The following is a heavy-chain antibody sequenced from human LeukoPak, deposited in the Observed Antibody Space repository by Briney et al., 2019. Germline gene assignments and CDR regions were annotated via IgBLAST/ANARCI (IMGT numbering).Heavy chain of an antibody. Sequence: SETLSLTCTVSGGSISSYYWSWIRQPAGKGLEWIGCIYTSGSTNYNPSLKSRVTISVDKSKNQFSLKLSSVTAAGTAVYYCARLSRSGYYMDVWGKGTTVTVSS. J-gene: IGHJ6*03. D-gene: IGHD3-3*01. CDR2: IYTSGST. V-gene: IGHV4-4*07. CDR3: ARLSRSGYYMDV. CDR1: GGSISSYY.